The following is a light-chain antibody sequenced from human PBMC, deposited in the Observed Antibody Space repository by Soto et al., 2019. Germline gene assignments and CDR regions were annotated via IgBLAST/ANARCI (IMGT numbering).Light chain of an antibody. Sequence: QSVLTQPPSASGSPGQSVTISCTGTSSDVGGYNYASWYQQHPGKAPKLMIYEVSKRPSGVPDRFSGSKSGNTASLTVSGLQAEDEADYYCSSYAGSNNLVFGGGTK. V-gene: IGLV2-8*01. CDR3: SSYAGSNNLV. CDR2: EVS. CDR1: SSDVGGYNY. J-gene: IGLJ2*01.